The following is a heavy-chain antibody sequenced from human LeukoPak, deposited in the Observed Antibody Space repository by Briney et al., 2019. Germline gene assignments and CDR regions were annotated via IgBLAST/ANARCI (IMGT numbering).Heavy chain of an antibody. J-gene: IGHJ4*02. CDR1: GGTFGSYA. D-gene: IGHD6-19*01. Sequence: SVKVSCKASGGTFGSYAISWVRQAPGQGLEWMGGIIPIFGTANYAQKFQGRVTITADESTSTAYMELRSLISDDTAVYFCATDDIAVAGTNFDYWGQGTLVTVSS. CDR2: IIPIFGTA. V-gene: IGHV1-69*13. CDR3: ATDDIAVAGTNFDY.